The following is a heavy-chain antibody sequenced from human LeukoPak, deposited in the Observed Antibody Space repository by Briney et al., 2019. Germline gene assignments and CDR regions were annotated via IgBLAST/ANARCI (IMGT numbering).Heavy chain of an antibody. V-gene: IGHV1-8*01. CDR2: MNPNSGNT. CDR1: GYTFTSYD. J-gene: IGHJ4*02. Sequence: ASVKVSCKASGYTFTSYDINWVRQATGQGLEWMGWMNPNSGNTGYAQKFQGRVTMTRNTSISTAYMELSSLRSEDTAVYYCAKGLDSSGWYPYGHWGQGTLVTVSS. D-gene: IGHD6-19*01. CDR3: AKGLDSSGWYPYGH.